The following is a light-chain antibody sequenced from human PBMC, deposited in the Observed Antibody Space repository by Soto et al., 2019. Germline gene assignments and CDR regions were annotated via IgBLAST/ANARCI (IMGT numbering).Light chain of an antibody. Sequence: EIVLTQSSSTLSLSPGERATLSCRASQRVSSYLAWYQQTPGQAPRLLIYDASNRATGIPARFSGSGSGTAFTLTITSLAPEDFSVYYCQQRSNWITCGQGTRLESK. CDR3: QQRSNWIT. J-gene: IGKJ5*01. CDR1: QRVSSY. V-gene: IGKV3-11*01. CDR2: DAS.